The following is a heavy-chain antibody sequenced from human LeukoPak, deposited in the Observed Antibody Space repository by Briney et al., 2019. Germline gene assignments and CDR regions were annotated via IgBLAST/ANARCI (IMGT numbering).Heavy chain of an antibody. CDR3: TGGGLVVVAAAFDY. Sequence: SEPLSLTCTVSGGSVSSGSYYGRWVRQPPGKGLEWYGYIYYSGSAKYTPSLKSRVTISVDTSKTQISLKLNSVTAADTTVFYCTGGGLVVVAAAFDYWGQGTRVTVSS. D-gene: IGHD2-2*01. CDR1: GGSVSSGSYY. J-gene: IGHJ4*02. V-gene: IGHV4-61*01. CDR2: IYYSGSA.